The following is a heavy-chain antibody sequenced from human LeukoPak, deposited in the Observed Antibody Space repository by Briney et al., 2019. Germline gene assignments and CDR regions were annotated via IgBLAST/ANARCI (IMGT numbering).Heavy chain of an antibody. CDR3: ARDPGPLRITIFHYPYFDY. J-gene: IGHJ4*02. CDR1: GFTFSSYW. CDR2: IKPDGSEK. Sequence: GGSLRLSCAASGFTFSSYWMSWVRQTPGKGLEWVANIKPDGSEKYYVDSVKGRFTISRDNAKNSLYLQMNSLRAEDTAVYYCARDPGPLRITIFHYPYFDYWGQGTLVTVSS. V-gene: IGHV3-7*01. D-gene: IGHD3-9*01.